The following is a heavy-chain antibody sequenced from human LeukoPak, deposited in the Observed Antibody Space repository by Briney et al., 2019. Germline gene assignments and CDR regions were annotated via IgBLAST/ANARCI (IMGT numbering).Heavy chain of an antibody. J-gene: IGHJ6*02. CDR2: ISGCGGST. CDR3: AKVEWPRREPYYYYGMDV. Sequence: PGGSLRLSCAASGFTFSSYAMSWVRQAPGKGLEWVSAISGCGGSTYYADSVKGRFTISRDNSKNTLYLQMNSLRAEDTAVYYCAKVEWPRREPYYYYGMDVWGQGTTVTVSS. CDR1: GFTFSSYA. V-gene: IGHV3-23*01. D-gene: IGHD3-3*01.